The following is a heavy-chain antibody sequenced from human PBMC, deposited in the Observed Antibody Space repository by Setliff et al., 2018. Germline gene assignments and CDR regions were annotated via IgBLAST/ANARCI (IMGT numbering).Heavy chain of an antibody. CDR3: ARDKDFWSGYAFDI. V-gene: IGHV3-11*04. Sequence: LSLTCAVYGGSFSDYYMSWIRQAPGKGLEWVSYISSSSSTIYYADSVKGRFTISRDNAKNSLYLQMNSLRAEDTAVYYCARDKDFWSGYAFDIWGQGTMVTVSS. CDR1: GGSFSDYY. J-gene: IGHJ3*02. CDR2: ISSSSSTI. D-gene: IGHD3-3*01.